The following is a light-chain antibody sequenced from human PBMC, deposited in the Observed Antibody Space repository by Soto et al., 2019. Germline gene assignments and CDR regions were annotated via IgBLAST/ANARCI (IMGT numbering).Light chain of an antibody. Sequence: QSALTQPASVSGSPGQSITISCSGTISDFVLYNYVSWYQHHPGKAPKLMIYGVNNRPSGVSNRFSGSKSGNTASLTISGLQADDEADYYCSSYTPSSALQVFGTGTKVTVL. J-gene: IGLJ1*01. CDR2: GVN. CDR1: ISDFVLYNY. CDR3: SSYTPSSALQV. V-gene: IGLV2-14*01.